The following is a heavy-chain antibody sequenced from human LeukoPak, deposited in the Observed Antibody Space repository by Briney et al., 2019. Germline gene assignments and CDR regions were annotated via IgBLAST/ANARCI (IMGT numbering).Heavy chain of an antibody. CDR1: GGTFSSYA. CDR2: TIPIFGTA. Sequence: ASVKVSCKASGGTFSSYAISWVRQAPGQGLEWMGWTIPIFGTANYAQKFQGRVTITTDESTSTAYMELSSLRSEDTAVYYCARDSSLYYGSGSYYGQYYYMDVWGKGTTVTVSS. D-gene: IGHD3-10*01. J-gene: IGHJ6*03. CDR3: ARDSSLYYGSGSYYGQYYYMDV. V-gene: IGHV1-69*05.